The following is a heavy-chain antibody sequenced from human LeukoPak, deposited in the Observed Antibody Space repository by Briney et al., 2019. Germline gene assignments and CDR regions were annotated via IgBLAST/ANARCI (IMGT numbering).Heavy chain of an antibody. D-gene: IGHD2-15*01. J-gene: IGHJ4*02. CDR2: INHSGST. CDR1: GITFSSYS. Sequence: GSLRLSCAVSGITFSSYSMNWVRQAPGKGLEWIGEINHSGSTNYNPSLKSRVTISVDTSKNQFSLKLSSVTAADTAVYYCARGEMYCSGGSCYYGYWGQGTLVTVSS. V-gene: IGHV4-34*01. CDR3: ARGEMYCSGGSCYYGY.